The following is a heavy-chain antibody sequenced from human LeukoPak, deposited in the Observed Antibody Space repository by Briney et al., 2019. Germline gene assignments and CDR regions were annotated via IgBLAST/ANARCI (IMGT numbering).Heavy chain of an antibody. CDR3: ARIYFLSSGWPYYFDY. CDR1: GGSFSGYY. V-gene: IGHV4-34*01. CDR2: INHSGST. D-gene: IGHD6-19*01. Sequence: PSETLSLTCAVYGGSFSGYYWSWIRQPPGKGLEWIGEINHSGSTYYNPSLKSRVTISVDTSKNQFSLKLSSVTAADTAVYYCARIYFLSSGWPYYFDYWGQGTLVTVSS. J-gene: IGHJ4*02.